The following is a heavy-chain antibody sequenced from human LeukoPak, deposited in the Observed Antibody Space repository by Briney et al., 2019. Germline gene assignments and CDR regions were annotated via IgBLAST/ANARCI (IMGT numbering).Heavy chain of an antibody. CDR1: GFIFDDYA. CDR3: TKGRVATVGGAKYAMDV. CDR2: ITGDGAGT. J-gene: IGHJ6*02. V-gene: IGHV3-43*02. Sequence: GGSLRLSCAASGFIFDDYAMHWVRQAPGKGLEWVSLITGDGAGTYYEDSVRGRFTISRDNSKNSLYLIMNSLRTEDTALYYCTKGRVATVGGAKYAMDVWGQGTTVTVSS. D-gene: IGHD4-11*01.